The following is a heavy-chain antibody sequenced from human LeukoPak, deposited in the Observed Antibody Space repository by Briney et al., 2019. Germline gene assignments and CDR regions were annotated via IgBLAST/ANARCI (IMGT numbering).Heavy chain of an antibody. V-gene: IGHV1-18*01. Sequence: GASVKVSCKASGYTFTSYGISWVRQAPGQGLEWMGWISAYNGYTNYAQKLQGRVTMTTDTSTSTAYMELRSLRSDDTAVYYCATAPLVVPAAISYYFDYWGQGTLVTVSS. CDR3: ATAPLVVPAAISYYFDY. CDR2: ISAYNGYT. D-gene: IGHD2-2*01. CDR1: GYTFTSYG. J-gene: IGHJ4*02.